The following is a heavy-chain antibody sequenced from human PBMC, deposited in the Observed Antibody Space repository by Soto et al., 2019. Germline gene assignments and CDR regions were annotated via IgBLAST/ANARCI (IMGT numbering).Heavy chain of an antibody. V-gene: IGHV1-18*01. J-gene: IGHJ3*01. D-gene: IGHD2-15*01. CDR2: ISVFNGNT. Sequence: QVQLVQSGAEVKKPGASVKVSCKTSGYTFTGYGINWVRQAPGHGLEWMGWISVFNGNTKYGQNIKDRVIMTTDTSTSTAYMERRSLRSDDAAVYFCGRDGSGGIIDSWGQGTMLIVSS. CDR1: GYTFTGYG. CDR3: GRDGSGGIIDS.